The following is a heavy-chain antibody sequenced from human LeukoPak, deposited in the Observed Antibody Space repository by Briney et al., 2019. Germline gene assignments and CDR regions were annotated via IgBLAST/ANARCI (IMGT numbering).Heavy chain of an antibody. Sequence: ASVKVSCKASGYTFTGYYMHWVRQAPGQGLEWMGWINPNSGGTNYAQKFQGRVTMTRDTSISTAYMELSRLRSDDTAVYYCARDRWVGGTSIAAVLDDAFDIWGQGTMVTVSS. V-gene: IGHV1-2*02. CDR3: ARDRWVGGTSIAAVLDDAFDI. D-gene: IGHD6-13*01. CDR2: INPNSGGT. J-gene: IGHJ3*02. CDR1: GYTFTGYY.